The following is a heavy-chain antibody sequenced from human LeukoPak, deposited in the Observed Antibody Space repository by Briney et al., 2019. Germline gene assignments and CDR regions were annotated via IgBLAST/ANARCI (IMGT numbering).Heavy chain of an antibody. CDR3: ATFLVERSGIDY. CDR1: GYTFTTYY. CDR2: INPNSGGT. J-gene: IGHJ4*02. Sequence: ASVKVSCTASGYTFTTYYIHWVRQAPGQGLEWMGRINPNSGGTNYAQKFQGRVTMTRDTSISTAYMELSRLRSDDTAVYYCATFLVERSGIDYWGQGTLVTVSS. V-gene: IGHV1-2*06. D-gene: IGHD2-15*01.